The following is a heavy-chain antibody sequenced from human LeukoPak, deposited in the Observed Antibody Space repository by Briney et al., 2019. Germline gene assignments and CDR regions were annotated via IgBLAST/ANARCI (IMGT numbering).Heavy chain of an antibody. D-gene: IGHD3-10*01. CDR2: INPNSGGT. J-gene: IGHJ4*02. CDR3: ARERGYGSGSYPLLGY. CDR1: GYTFTGYY. V-gene: IGHV1-2*02. Sequence: GASVKVSCKASGYTFTGYYMHWVRQAPGQGLEWMGWINPNSGGTNYAQKFQGRVTMTRDTSISTAYMELSRLRSDDTAVYYCARERGYGSGSYPLLGYWGQGTLVTVSS.